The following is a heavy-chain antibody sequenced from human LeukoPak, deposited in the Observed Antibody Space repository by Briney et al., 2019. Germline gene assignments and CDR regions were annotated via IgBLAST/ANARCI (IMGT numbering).Heavy chain of an antibody. CDR2: IYYSGST. CDR1: GGSISSGDYY. J-gene: IGHJ5*02. D-gene: IGHD3-3*01. V-gene: IGHV4-30-4*08. CDR3: ARESRITIFGVVSGPTNDP. Sequence: PSETLSLTCTVSGGSISSGDYYWSWIRQPPGKGLEWIGYIYYSGSTYYNPSLKSRVTISVDTSKNQFSLKLSSVTAADTAVYYCARESRITIFGVVSGPTNDPWGQGTLVTVSS.